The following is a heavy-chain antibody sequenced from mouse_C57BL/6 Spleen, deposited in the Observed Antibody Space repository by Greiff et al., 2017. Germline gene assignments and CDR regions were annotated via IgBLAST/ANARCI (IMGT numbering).Heavy chain of an antibody. Sequence: VQLQQSGAELVKPGASVKISCKASGYAFSSYWMNWVKQRPGKGLEWIGQIYPGDGDTNYNGKFKGKATLTADKSSSTAYMQLSSLTSEDSAVYFCATYYSNYGYFEVWGTGTTVTVSS. CDR2: IYPGDGDT. J-gene: IGHJ1*03. V-gene: IGHV1-80*01. CDR1: GYAFSSYW. D-gene: IGHD2-5*01. CDR3: ATYYSNYGYFEV.